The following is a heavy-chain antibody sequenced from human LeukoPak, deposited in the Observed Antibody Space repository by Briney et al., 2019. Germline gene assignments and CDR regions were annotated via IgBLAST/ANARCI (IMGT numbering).Heavy chain of an antibody. V-gene: IGHV3-11*01. CDR3: ARAGLATYYYDSTGYGDN. CDR2: ISSGGTNI. CDR1: GFTFSDYY. Sequence: PGGSLRLSCAASGFTFSDYYMSWIRQAPGKGLEWVSCISSGGTNIYYADSVEGRFTISRDNAKKSLYLQMNSLRAEDTAVYYCARAGLATYYYDSTGYGDNWGQGTLVTVSS. D-gene: IGHD3-22*01. J-gene: IGHJ4*02.